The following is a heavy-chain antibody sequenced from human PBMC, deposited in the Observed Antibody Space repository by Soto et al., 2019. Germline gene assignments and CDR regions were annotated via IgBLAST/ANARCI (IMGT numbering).Heavy chain of an antibody. CDR1: GFTFSSYW. V-gene: IGHV3-74*01. CDR3: ARDGVPYYDFWSGYYDAFDI. CDR2: INRDGSST. Sequence: GGSLRLSCAASGFTFSSYWMHWVRQAPGKGLVWVSRINRDGSSTSYADSVKGRFTISRDNAKNTLYLQMNSLRAEDTAVYYCARDGVPYYDFWSGYYDAFDIWGQGTMVTVSS. D-gene: IGHD3-3*01. J-gene: IGHJ3*02.